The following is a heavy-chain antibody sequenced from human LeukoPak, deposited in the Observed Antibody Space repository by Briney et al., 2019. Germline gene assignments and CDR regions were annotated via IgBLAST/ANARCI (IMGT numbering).Heavy chain of an antibody. CDR1: GGSVSNTNYY. J-gene: IGHJ4*01. V-gene: IGHV4-39*07. CDR3: ARSIFSGSYAFDF. CDR2: VDYDGYT. D-gene: IGHD3-3*01. Sequence: PSETLSLTCSVFGGSVSNTNYYWGWIRLPPGKGLEWLGSVDYDGYTFQSPSHKSRVTMSVDTTQNQFSLKMTSVTAADTAVYYCARSIFSGSYAFDFWGHGTLVTVSS.